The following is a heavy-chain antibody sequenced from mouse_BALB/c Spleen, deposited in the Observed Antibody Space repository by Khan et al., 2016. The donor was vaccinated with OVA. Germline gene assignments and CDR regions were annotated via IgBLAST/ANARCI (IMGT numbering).Heavy chain of an antibody. CDR1: GFSLSRYN. D-gene: IGHD2-14*01. J-gene: IGHJ4*01. Sequence: VQLQESGPGLVAPSQSLSITCTVSGFSLSRYNIHWVRQPPGKGLEWLGMIWGGGVTDYNSTLKSRLSINKDNSKSQVFLKMNSLQTDDPAMYYCARAYYRYDGYYAMDFWGQGTSVTFSS. V-gene: IGHV2-6-4*01. CDR2: IWGGGVT. CDR3: ARAYYRYDGYYAMDF.